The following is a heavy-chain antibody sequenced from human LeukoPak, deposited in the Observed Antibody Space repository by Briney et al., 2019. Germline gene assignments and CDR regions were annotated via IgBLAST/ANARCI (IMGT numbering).Heavy chain of an antibody. CDR2: MYAGGTT. J-gene: IGHJ5*02. Sequence: PGGSVRLSCADSGVIVSRNFMSWVRQAPGKGLQWVAIMYAGGTTDYSESVRGRFYISRDTSNNALSLQMNSLRAEDTAVYYCARGSGSGWPLDRWGQGTLVTVSS. D-gene: IGHD6-19*01. CDR1: GVIVSRNF. V-gene: IGHV3-53*01. CDR3: ARGSGSGWPLDR.